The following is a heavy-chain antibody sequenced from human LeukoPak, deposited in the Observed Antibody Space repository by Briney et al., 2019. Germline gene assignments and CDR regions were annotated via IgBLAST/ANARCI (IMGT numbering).Heavy chain of an antibody. CDR3: AKDHPSSWYAFDI. CDR2: INHSGST. D-gene: IGHD6-13*01. J-gene: IGHJ3*02. Sequence: SETLSLTCAVYGGSFSGYYWSWIRQPPGKGLEWIGEINHSGSTNYNPSLKSRVTISVDTSKNQFSLKLSSVTAADTAVYYCAKDHPSSWYAFDIWGQGTMVTVSS. V-gene: IGHV4-34*01. CDR1: GGSFSGYY.